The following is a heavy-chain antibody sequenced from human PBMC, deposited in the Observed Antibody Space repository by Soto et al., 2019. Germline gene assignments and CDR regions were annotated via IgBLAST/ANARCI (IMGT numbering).Heavy chain of an antibody. V-gene: IGHV4-39*02. CDR1: GGSISGNSYY. CDR2: LYYDGNT. J-gene: IGHJ4*02. Sequence: QVQLPESGPRLVKPSETLSLTCTVSGGSISGNSYYWAWIRQPPGKGLERIGSLYYDGNTHYNPSLESRVTISVDTPKNQVSPRLSSVTAADTAVYYCAREKVPPGDGYNVGGWGQGSLVTVSS. D-gene: IGHD6-25*01. CDR3: AREKVPPGDGYNVGG.